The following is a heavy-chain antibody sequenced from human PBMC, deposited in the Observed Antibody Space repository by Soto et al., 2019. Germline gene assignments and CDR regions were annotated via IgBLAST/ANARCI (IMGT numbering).Heavy chain of an antibody. CDR1: GFTFSDHY. J-gene: IGHJ4*02. D-gene: IGHD6-13*01. V-gene: IGHV3-72*01. CDR3: TRLGLLGTSGTFCDY. Sequence: EVQLVESGGGLVQPGGSLRLSCAASGFTFSDHYMDWVRQAPGKGLEWIGRSRNKANSYSTDYAASVKGRFTISRDDSKNSLYMQMNSLKSEDTAVYFCTRLGLLGTSGTFCDYWGQGTLVTVSS. CDR2: SRNKANSYST.